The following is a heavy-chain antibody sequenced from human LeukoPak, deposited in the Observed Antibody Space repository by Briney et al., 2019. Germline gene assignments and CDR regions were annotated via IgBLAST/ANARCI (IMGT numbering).Heavy chain of an antibody. V-gene: IGHV1-18*01. J-gene: IGHJ3*02. Sequence: GASVKVSCKASGYTFTSYGISWVRQAPGQGLEWMGWISAYNGNTNYAQKLQDRVTMTTDTSTSTAYMELRSLRSDDTAVYYCARDARYVEMATMNAFDIWGQGTMVTVSS. CDR1: GYTFTSYG. D-gene: IGHD5-24*01. CDR3: ARDARYVEMATMNAFDI. CDR2: ISAYNGNT.